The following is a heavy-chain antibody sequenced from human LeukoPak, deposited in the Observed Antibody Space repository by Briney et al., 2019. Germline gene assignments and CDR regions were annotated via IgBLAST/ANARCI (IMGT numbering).Heavy chain of an antibody. CDR1: GFSFNTYA. CDR2: ISSNGDST. D-gene: IGHD5-24*01. Sequence: GGSLRLSCAASGFSFNTYAMHWVRQAPGKGLEYVSAISSNGDSTYYANSVKGRFTISRDNSRKTLFLQMGSLRAEDMAVYYCARDSGGDAYNDYFDSWGQGTPVTVSS. CDR3: ARDSGGDAYNDYFDS. V-gene: IGHV3-64*01. J-gene: IGHJ4*02.